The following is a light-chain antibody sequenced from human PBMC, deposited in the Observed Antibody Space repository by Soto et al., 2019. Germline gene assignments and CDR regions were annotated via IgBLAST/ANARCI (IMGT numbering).Light chain of an antibody. V-gene: IGLV2-14*01. CDR2: DVT. J-gene: IGLJ1*01. CDR1: SSDIGGYNY. CDR3: SSYRSSLSV. Sequence: QSVLTQPASVSGSPGQSITISCTGTSSDIGGYNYVSWYQQHPGKAPKLMIYDVTNRPSGVSNRFSGSKSGNTASLTISGLQAEDEADYYCSSYRSSLSVFGTGTKLTVL.